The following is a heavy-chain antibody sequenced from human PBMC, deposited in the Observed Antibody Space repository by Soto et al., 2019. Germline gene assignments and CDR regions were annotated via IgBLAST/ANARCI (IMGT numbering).Heavy chain of an antibody. CDR2: ILPIFGTT. CDR1: GGIFSSNA. CDR3: ATGGRGYSSAPRFYFDY. V-gene: IGHV1-69*01. J-gene: IGHJ4*02. Sequence: QVQLVQSGAEVKKPGSSVKVSCQASGGIFSSNAISWVRQAPEQGLEWMGGILPIFGTTNYAQNFQGRATITADESTSTAYMELSSLKSEDTALYYCATGGRGYSSAPRFYFDYWGQGTLVTVSS. D-gene: IGHD5-18*01.